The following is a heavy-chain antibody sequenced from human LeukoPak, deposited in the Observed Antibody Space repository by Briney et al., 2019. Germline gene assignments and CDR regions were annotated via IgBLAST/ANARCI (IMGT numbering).Heavy chain of an antibody. V-gene: IGHV1-2*02. J-gene: IGHJ4*02. D-gene: IGHD4-23*01. CDR3: ARDVRLGGNSGGDFDY. CDR1: GYTFTGYY. CDR2: INPNSGGT. Sequence: ASVEVSCKASGYTFTGYYMHWVRQAPGQGLEWMGWINPNSGGTNYAQKFQGRVTMTRDTSISTAYMELSRLRSDDTTVYYCARDVRLGGNSGGDFDYWGQGTLVTVSS.